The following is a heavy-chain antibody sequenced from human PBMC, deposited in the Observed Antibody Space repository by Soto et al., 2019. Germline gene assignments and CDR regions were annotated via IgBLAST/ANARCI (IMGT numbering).Heavy chain of an antibody. D-gene: IGHD4-17*01. CDR1: GGSISSSSYY. J-gene: IGHJ4*02. V-gene: IGHV4-39*02. Sequence: PWEPLSLTCTVSGGSISSSSYYWGWIRQPPGKGLEWIGSIYSSGSTYYNPSLKSRVTISVDTSKNQFSLKLSSVTAADTAVYYCARDIISLDDYGDYEGGYWGQGTLVTVSS. CDR2: IYSSGST. CDR3: ARDIISLDDYGDYEGGY.